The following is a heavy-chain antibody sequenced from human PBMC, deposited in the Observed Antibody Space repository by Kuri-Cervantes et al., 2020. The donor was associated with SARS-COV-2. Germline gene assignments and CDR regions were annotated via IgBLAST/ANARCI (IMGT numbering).Heavy chain of an antibody. CDR3: SRQMMSSITIFGVVITRNWFDP. Sequence: ESLKISCTVSGGSISSSSYYWGWIRQPPGKGLEWIGSIYYSGSTYYNPSLKSRVTIPVDTSKNQFSLKLSSVTDADTAVYYWSRQMMSSITIFGVVITRNWFDPWGQGTLVTVSS. J-gene: IGHJ5*02. CDR1: GGSISSSSYY. CDR2: IYYSGST. V-gene: IGHV4-39*01. D-gene: IGHD3-3*01.